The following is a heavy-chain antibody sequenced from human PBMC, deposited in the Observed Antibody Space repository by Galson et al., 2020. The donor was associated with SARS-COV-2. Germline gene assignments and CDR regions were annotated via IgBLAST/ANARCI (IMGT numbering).Heavy chain of an antibody. J-gene: IGHJ4*02. D-gene: IGHD6-13*01. Sequence: TGGSLRLSCVTSGFTFSTYGMHWVRQAPGKGLVWVAVISYDGSNKYYGDSVKGRFTISRDKSKNTLYLQMNSLRGEDTAVYYCAKARYSSSWGRIDYWGQGTLVTVSS. CDR1: GFTFSTYG. CDR2: ISYDGSNK. CDR3: AKARYSSSWGRIDY. V-gene: IGHV3-30*18.